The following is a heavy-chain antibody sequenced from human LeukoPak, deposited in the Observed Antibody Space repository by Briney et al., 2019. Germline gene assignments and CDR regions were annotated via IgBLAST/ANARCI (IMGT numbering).Heavy chain of an antibody. CDR2: INPNSGGT. CDR1: GYTFTGYY. V-gene: IGHV1-2*02. Sequence: ASVKVSCKASGYTFTGYYMHWVRPAPGQGLEWMGWINPNSGGTNYAQKFQGRVTMTRDTSISTAYMELSRLRSDDTAVYYCARRAYGDYHFDYWGQGTLVTVSS. J-gene: IGHJ4*02. CDR3: ARRAYGDYHFDY. D-gene: IGHD4-17*01.